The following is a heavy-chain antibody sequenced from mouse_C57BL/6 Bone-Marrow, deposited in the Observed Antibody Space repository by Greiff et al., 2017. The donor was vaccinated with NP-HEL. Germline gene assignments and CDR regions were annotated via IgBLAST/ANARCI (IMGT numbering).Heavy chain of an antibody. CDR3: TRVSTAYYSNYGDRYYFDY. CDR1: GYTFTDYE. V-gene: IGHV1-15*01. Sequence: QVQLQQSGAELVRPGASVTLSCKASGYTFTDYEMHWVKQTPVHGLEWIGAIDPETGGTAYNQKFKGKAILTADKSSSTAYMELRSLTSEDSAVYYCTRVSTAYYSNYGDRYYFDYWGQGTTLTVSS. D-gene: IGHD2-5*01. CDR2: IDPETGGT. J-gene: IGHJ2*01.